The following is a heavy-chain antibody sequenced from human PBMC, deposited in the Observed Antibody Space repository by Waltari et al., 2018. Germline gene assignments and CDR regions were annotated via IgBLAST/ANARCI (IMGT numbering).Heavy chain of an antibody. Sequence: EVQLVESGGGLVKPGGSLRLSCAASGFTFSRYSMNWVRPAPGKGLEWVSSISSSSSYIYYADSVKGRFTISRDNAKNSLYLQMNSLRAEDTAVYYCARDRIGVAGTGDYWGQGTLVTVSS. CDR1: GFTFSRYS. V-gene: IGHV3-21*01. J-gene: IGHJ4*02. CDR2: ISSSSSYI. D-gene: IGHD6-19*01. CDR3: ARDRIGVAGTGDY.